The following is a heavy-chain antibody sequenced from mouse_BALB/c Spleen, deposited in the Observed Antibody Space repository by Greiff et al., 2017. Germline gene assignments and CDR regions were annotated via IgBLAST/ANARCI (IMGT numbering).Heavy chain of an antibody. D-gene: IGHD2-2*01. V-gene: IGHV2-2*02. CDR2: IWSGGST. J-gene: IGHJ4*01. CDR3: AGFYGYDGGYAMDY. Sequence: VQLQESGPGLVQPSQSLSITCTVSGFSLTSYGVHWVRQSPGKGLEWLGVIWSGGSTDYNAAFISRLSISKDNSKSQVFFKMNSLQANDTAIYYCAGFYGYDGGYAMDYWGQGTSVTVSS. CDR1: GFSLTSYG.